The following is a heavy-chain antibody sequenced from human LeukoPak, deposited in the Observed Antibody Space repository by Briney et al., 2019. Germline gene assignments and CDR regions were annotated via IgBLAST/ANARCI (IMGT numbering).Heavy chain of an antibody. CDR2: ISAYNGNT. J-gene: IGHJ3*02. V-gene: IGHV1-18*04. CDR3: ARPSPYCSSTSCYHAFDI. D-gene: IGHD2-2*01. Sequence: ASVKVSCKASGYTFTSYGISWVRQAPGQGLEWMGWISAYNGNTNYAQKLQGRVTMTTDTSTSTAYMELRSLRSDDTAVYYCARPSPYCSSTSCYHAFDIWGQGTMVTVSS. CDR1: GYTFTSYG.